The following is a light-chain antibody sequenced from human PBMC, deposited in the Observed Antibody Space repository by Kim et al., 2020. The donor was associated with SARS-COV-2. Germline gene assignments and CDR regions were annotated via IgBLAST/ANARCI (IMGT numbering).Light chain of an antibody. J-gene: IGKJ2*01. Sequence: DIQMTQSPSTLSASVGDRVTITCRASQSISCRLAWYQQKPGKAPNLLIYDASSLESGVPSRFSGSGSGTEFTLSISSLQPDDFATYYCQQYNSYTYTFGQGTKLEI. V-gene: IGKV1-5*01. CDR2: DAS. CDR3: QQYNSYTYT. CDR1: QSISCR.